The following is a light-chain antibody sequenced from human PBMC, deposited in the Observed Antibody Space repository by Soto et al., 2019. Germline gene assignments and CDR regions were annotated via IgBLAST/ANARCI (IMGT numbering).Light chain of an antibody. V-gene: IGKV1-6*01. CDR3: LQKYFYPVT. CDR2: AAS. Sequence: AIQMTQSPSSLSASVGDRVTITCRASQGIRNDLDWFQQKPGKAPKLLIYAASNLQSGVPARFSGSGSGTDFTLNISRLQPEDFATYYCLQKYFYPVTFGPGTKVDIK. J-gene: IGKJ3*01. CDR1: QGIRND.